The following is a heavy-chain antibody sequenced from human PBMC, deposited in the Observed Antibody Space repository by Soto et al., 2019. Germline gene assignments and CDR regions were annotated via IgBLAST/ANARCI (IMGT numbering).Heavy chain of an antibody. V-gene: IGHV4-34*01. CDR2: INHSGST. CDR3: ARRVYCSGGSCYRYFDY. J-gene: IGHJ4*02. Sequence: SETLCLTCAVYGGSFSGYYWSWIRQPPGKGLEWVGEINHSGSTNYNPTLKSRVTISVDTSKNQVSLKLSSVTAADTAVYYYARRVYCSGGSCYRYFDYWGQGTLVTVSS. D-gene: IGHD2-15*01. CDR1: GGSFSGYY.